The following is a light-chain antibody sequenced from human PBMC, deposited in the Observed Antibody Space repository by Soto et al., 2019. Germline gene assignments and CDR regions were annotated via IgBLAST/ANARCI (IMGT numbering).Light chain of an antibody. Sequence: EIVMTQSPATLSVSPGERASLSCRASQDVGSNLAWYQHKPGQAPRLLIYGASTRATGIPARFSGGGSGTEFTLTISSLQSEDFAVYHCQQYNKWPLTFGQGTKVEI. CDR1: QDVGSN. CDR3: QQYNKWPLT. J-gene: IGKJ1*01. V-gene: IGKV3-15*01. CDR2: GAS.